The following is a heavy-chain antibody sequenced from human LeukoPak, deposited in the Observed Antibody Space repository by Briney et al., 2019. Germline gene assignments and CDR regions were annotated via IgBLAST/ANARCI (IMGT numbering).Heavy chain of an antibody. CDR3: AGDSDGNDALDI. CDR1: GNSVSSNSAA. CDR2: TYYRSKWYN. V-gene: IGHV6-1*01. D-gene: IGHD6-13*01. Sequence: SQTLSLTCAISGNSVSSNSAAWNWIRHSPSRGLEWLGRTYYRSKWYNHYAVSVKSRITINPDTSKNQFSLQLNSVTPEDTAVYYCAGDSDGNDALDIWGQGTMVTVSS. J-gene: IGHJ3*02.